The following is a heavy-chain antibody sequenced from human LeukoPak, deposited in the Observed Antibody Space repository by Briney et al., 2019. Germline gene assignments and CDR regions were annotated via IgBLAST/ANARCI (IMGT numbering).Heavy chain of an antibody. V-gene: IGHV4-59*08. J-gene: IGHJ4*02. CDR3: ARHRSGWYAYDY. CDR1: GGSISSYY. Sequence: TSETLSLTCTVSGGSISSYYWSWIRQPPGKGLEWIGYIYYSGSTNYNPSLKSRVTISVDTSKNQFSLKLSSVTAADTAVYYCARHRSGWYAYDYWGQGTLVTVSS. CDR2: IYYSGST. D-gene: IGHD6-19*01.